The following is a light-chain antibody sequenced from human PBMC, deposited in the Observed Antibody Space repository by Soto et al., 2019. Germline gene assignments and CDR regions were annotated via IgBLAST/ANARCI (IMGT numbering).Light chain of an antibody. CDR3: QQYSSPPFT. CDR2: GAS. V-gene: IGKV3-20*01. CDR1: QSVSSNY. J-gene: IGKJ3*01. Sequence: EVVLTQSPGTLSLSPGERATLSCRASQSVSSNYLAWFQQKPGQAPRLLIYGASRRATGIPDRFSGSGSGTDFTLTISRLEPEDFVVYYCQQYSSPPFTLGPGTKVDIK.